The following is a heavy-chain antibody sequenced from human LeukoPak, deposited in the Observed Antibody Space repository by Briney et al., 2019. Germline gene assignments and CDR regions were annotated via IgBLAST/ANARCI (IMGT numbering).Heavy chain of an antibody. CDR3: AKDASILRYFDWLPINY. CDR1: GFTFSSYG. D-gene: IGHD3-9*01. Sequence: GGSLRLSCAASGFTFSSYGMHWVRQAPGKGLEWVAFIRYDGSNKYYADAVKGRFTISRDNSKNTLYLQMNSLRAEDTAVYYCAKDASILRYFDWLPINYWGQGTLVTVSS. J-gene: IGHJ4*02. CDR2: IRYDGSNK. V-gene: IGHV3-30*02.